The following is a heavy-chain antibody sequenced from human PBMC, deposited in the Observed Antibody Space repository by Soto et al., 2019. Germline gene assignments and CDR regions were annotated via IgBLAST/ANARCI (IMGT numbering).Heavy chain of an antibody. J-gene: IGHJ6*02. CDR1: GGTFSSYA. CDR2: IIRIFVTA. D-gene: IGHD3-3*01. Sequence: SVKVSCKASGGTFSSYAISWVRQAPGQGLEWMGGIIRIFVTANYAQKFQGRVTITADESTSTAYMELSSLRSEDMAVYYCARETYYEFWSGYLNVYYYYGMDVWGQGTTVTVSS. V-gene: IGHV1-69*13. CDR3: ARETYYEFWSGYLNVYYYYGMDV.